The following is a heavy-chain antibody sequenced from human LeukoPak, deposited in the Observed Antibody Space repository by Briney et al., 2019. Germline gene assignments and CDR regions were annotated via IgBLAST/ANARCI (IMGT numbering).Heavy chain of an antibody. D-gene: IGHD3-22*01. Sequence: ASVKVSCKASGYTFTNYGISWVRQAPGQGLEWMGWISAYNGNTNYAQKLQGRVTMTTDTSTSTAYMELRSLRSDDTAVYYCARDPVHYYDSSGYWRYWGQGTLVTVSS. CDR2: ISAYNGNT. V-gene: IGHV1-18*01. CDR1: GYTFTNYG. CDR3: ARDPVHYYDSSGYWRY. J-gene: IGHJ4*02.